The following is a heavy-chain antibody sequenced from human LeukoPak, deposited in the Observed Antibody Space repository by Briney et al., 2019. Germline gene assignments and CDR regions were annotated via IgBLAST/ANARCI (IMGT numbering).Heavy chain of an antibody. V-gene: IGHV1-8*01. CDR3: ARGLTYYDILTFDY. CDR2: MNPNSGNT. J-gene: IGHJ4*02. D-gene: IGHD3-9*01. CDR1: GYTFTSYD. Sequence: ASVKVSCKASGYTFTSYDINWVRQATGQGLEWMGWMNPNSGNTGYAQKFQGRVTMTRDTSTSTVYMELSSLRSEDTAVYYCARGLTYYDILTFDYWGQGTLVTVSS.